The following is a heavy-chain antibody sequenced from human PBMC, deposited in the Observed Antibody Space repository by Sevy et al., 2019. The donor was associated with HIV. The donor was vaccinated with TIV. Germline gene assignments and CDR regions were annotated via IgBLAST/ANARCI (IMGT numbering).Heavy chain of an antibody. Sequence: GGSLRLSCTASGFTFGDYAMSWFRQAPGKGLEWVGFIRSKAYGETTEYAASVKGRFTISRDDSKSIAYLQMNSLKTEDTAVYYCTRDRITMVRGVIIRYYGMDVWGQGTTVTVSS. J-gene: IGHJ6*02. CDR3: TRDRITMVRGVIIRYYGMDV. CDR1: GFTFGDYA. V-gene: IGHV3-49*03. D-gene: IGHD3-10*01. CDR2: IRSKAYGETT.